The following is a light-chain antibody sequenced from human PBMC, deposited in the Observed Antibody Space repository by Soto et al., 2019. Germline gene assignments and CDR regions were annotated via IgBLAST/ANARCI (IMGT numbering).Light chain of an antibody. CDR1: QTISSNY. J-gene: IGKJ1*01. Sequence: EIVLTQSPGTLSLSPGERATLSCRASQTISSNYFAWYQQKPGQAPRLLIYGISTRATGIPDRFSGSGSGTDFTLTISRLEPEDFAVYYCEKYGSSPRTFGQGTKGDIK. CDR2: GIS. V-gene: IGKV3-20*01. CDR3: EKYGSSPRT.